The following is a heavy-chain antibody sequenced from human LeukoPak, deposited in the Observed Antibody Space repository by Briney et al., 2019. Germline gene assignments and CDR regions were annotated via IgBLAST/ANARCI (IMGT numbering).Heavy chain of an antibody. J-gene: IGHJ6*02. CDR1: RLTYSIYA. CDR2: ISGSGGST. Sequence: GVSLRLSCAASRLTYSIYAMSCVRDAPGKALVWVSAISGSGGSTYYADSVKGRFTISRDNSKNTLYLQMNSLRAEDTAVYYCAKNDEYSYGYYYGMDVWGQGTTVTVSS. D-gene: IGHD5-18*01. CDR3: AKNDEYSYGYYYGMDV. V-gene: IGHV3-23*01.